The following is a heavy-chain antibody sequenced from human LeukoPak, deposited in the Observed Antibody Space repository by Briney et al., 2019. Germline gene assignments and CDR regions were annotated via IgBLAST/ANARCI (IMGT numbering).Heavy chain of an antibody. CDR3: ARGPSHYGYYNYFDY. V-gene: IGHV1-69*01. D-gene: IGHD4-17*01. CDR1: GGTVSSYA. J-gene: IGHJ4*02. CDR2: ILPIFGTA. Sequence: GSSVKVSCTASGGTVSSYAISWVRQAPGQGLEWMGGILPIFGTANYAQKFQGRVTITPDESTSTTYMELSSLRSEDTAVYDCARGPSHYGYYNYFDYWGQGTLVTVSS.